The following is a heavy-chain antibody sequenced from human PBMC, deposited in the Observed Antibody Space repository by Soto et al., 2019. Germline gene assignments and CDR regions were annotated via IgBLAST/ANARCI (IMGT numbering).Heavy chain of an antibody. V-gene: IGHV3-15*01. CDR3: TTESVYYYGSGSYL. J-gene: IGHJ5*02. D-gene: IGHD3-10*01. Sequence: RRLSCAASGFTFSNAWMSWVRQAPGKGLEWVGRIKSKTDGGTTDYAAPVKGRFTISRDDSKNTLYLQMNSLKTEDTAVYYCTTESVYYYGSGSYLWGQGTLVTVSS. CDR2: IKSKTDGGTT. CDR1: GFTFSNAW.